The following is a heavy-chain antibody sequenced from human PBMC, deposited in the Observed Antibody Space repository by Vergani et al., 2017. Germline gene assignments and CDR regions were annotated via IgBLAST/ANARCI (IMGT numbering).Heavy chain of an antibody. Sequence: QVQLVESGGGVVQPGRSLRLSCAASGFTFSSYAMHWVRQAPGKGLEWVAVISYDGSNKYYADSVKGRFTISRDNSKNTLYLQMNSLRAEDTAVYYCARDPYYDILTGYSEDYYMDVWGKGTTVTVSS. CDR2: ISYDGSNK. CDR3: ARDPYYDILTGYSEDYYMDV. CDR1: GFTFSSYA. V-gene: IGHV3-30-3*01. J-gene: IGHJ6*03. D-gene: IGHD3-9*01.